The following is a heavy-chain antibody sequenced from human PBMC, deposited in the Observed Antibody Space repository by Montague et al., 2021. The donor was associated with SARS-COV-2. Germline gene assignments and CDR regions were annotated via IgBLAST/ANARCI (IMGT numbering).Heavy chain of an antibody. CDR3: AREGFSSGYYET. J-gene: IGHJ5*02. Sequence: SETLSLTCSVSGRSISSSNYYWGWIRQPPGKGLEWIGSIYYSGSTYYNPSLKSRVAISVDTSKNQFSLILRSMTAADTAVFYCAREGFSSGYYETWGQGTLVTVSS. CDR1: GRSISSSNYY. D-gene: IGHD3-22*01. CDR2: IYYSGST. V-gene: IGHV4-39*02.